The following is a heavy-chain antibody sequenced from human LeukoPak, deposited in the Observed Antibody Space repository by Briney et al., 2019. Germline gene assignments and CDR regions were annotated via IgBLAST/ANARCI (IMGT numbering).Heavy chain of an antibody. CDR3: ARHPNYYDSSGYYYAPVDY. Sequence: GESLKISCKGSGYSFTSYWIGWVRQMPGKGLEWMGIIYPGDSDTRCSPSFQGQVTISADKSISTAYLQWSSLKASDTAMYYCARHPNYYDSSGYYYAPVDYWGQGTLVTVSS. CDR1: GYSFTSYW. CDR2: IYPGDSDT. J-gene: IGHJ4*02. D-gene: IGHD3-22*01. V-gene: IGHV5-51*01.